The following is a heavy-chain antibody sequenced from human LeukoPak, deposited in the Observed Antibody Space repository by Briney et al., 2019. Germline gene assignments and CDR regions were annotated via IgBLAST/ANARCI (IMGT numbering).Heavy chain of an antibody. CDR1: GYTFTSYD. Sequence: ASVKVSCKASGYTFTSYDINWVRQATGQGLEWMGWMNPNSGNTGYAQKFQGRVTITRNTSISTAYMELSSLRSEDTAVYFCARAERTAITHDYWGQGTLVTVSS. CDR3: ARAERTAITHDY. D-gene: IGHD5-18*01. V-gene: IGHV1-8*03. J-gene: IGHJ4*02. CDR2: MNPNSGNT.